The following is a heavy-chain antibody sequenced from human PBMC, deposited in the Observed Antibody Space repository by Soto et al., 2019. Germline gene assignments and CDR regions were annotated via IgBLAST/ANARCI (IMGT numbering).Heavy chain of an antibody. Sequence: SETLSLTCRFSDCSITSSGFFWAWIRQPPGQGLEWIATIYYTGGTYYNPSLKSRVTISVDTSKKQFFLNMGSVAAADTAVYYCARRVYSGSGRDYFDYWGQGSLVTVSS. J-gene: IGHJ4*02. V-gene: IGHV4-39*01. CDR1: DCSITSSGFF. CDR2: IYYTGGT. CDR3: ARRVYSGSGRDYFDY. D-gene: IGHD1-26*01.